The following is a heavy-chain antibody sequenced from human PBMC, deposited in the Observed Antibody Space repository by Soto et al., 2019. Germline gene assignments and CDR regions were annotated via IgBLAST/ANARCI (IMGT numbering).Heavy chain of an antibody. D-gene: IGHD3-22*01. CDR3: XXXXDNSGSHGVDI. Sequence: QVQLQESGPGLVKPSQTLSLTCTVSGGSISSGGYYWSWIRQHPGKGLEWIGYIFYSGSTYYNPSLKSRVTISVDTSXNQXXXXXXXXTXXXXXXXXXXXXDNSGSHGVDIWGQGTMVTVSS. CDR2: IFYSGST. V-gene: IGHV4-31*03. J-gene: IGHJ3*02. CDR1: GGSISSGGYY.